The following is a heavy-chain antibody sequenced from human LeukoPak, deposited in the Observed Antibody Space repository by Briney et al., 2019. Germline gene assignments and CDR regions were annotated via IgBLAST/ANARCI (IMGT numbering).Heavy chain of an antibody. D-gene: IGHD6-13*01. J-gene: IGHJ4*02. CDR2: IGGSGSSM. V-gene: IGHV3-11*04. CDR3: ARVGSTTAAGMIDY. CDR1: GFTFSNYY. Sequence: PGGSLRLSCAASGFTFSNYYMSWIRQAPGKGLEWVSYIGGSGSSMFYADSVKGRFTISRDNAKDSLYLQMNSLRAEDTAVYYCARVGSTTAAGMIDYWGQGTLGTVSS.